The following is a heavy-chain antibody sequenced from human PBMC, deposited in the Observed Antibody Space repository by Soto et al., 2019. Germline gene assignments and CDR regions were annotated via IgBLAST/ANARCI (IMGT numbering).Heavy chain of an antibody. J-gene: IGHJ4*02. CDR2: IYYSGST. CDR1: GGSISSGGYY. CDR3: ARAKGSSGYYPALFDY. Sequence: TSETLSLTCTVSGGSISSGGYYWSWIRQHPGKGLEWIGYIYYSGSTYYNPSLKSRVTISVDTSKNQFSLKLSSVTAADTAVYYCARAKGSSGYYPALFDYWGQGTLVTVSS. V-gene: IGHV4-31*03. D-gene: IGHD3-22*01.